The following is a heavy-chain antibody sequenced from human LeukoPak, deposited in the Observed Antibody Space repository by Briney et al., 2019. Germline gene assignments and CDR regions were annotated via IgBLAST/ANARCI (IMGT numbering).Heavy chain of an antibody. CDR2: IDNAGSIT. Sequence: GGSLRLSCAASGFTFSNYWIHWVRQAPGKGLVWVSRIDNAGSITTYADSVKGRFTISRDNAENTLYLQMNGLRVEDTAVYYCVRSAFHAGSGNYYDYWGQGTLVTVSS. D-gene: IGHD3-22*01. V-gene: IGHV3-74*03. CDR3: VRSAFHAGSGNYYDY. J-gene: IGHJ4*02. CDR1: GFTFSNYW.